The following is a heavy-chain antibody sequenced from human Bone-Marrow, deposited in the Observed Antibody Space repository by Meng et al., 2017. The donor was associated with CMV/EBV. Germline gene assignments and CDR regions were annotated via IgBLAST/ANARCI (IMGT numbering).Heavy chain of an antibody. D-gene: IGHD2-8*01. CDR1: GYTFPNFG. Sequence: ASVKVSCKASGYTFPNFGIIWVRQAPGQGLEWMGWINPDTGDTKYAKKFQGRVTLTRDTSISTAYMDLSGLRSDDTAVYYCARGVIMIRDYHHYAMDVWGQGTTVTVSS. V-gene: IGHV1-2*02. CDR2: INPDTGDT. J-gene: IGHJ6*02. CDR3: ARGVIMIRDYHHYAMDV.